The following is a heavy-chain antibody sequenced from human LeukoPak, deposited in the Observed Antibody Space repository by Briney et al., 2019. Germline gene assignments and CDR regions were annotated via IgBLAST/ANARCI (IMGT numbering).Heavy chain of an antibody. Sequence: GGSLRLSCAASGFSFSTYWMSWVRQGPGKGLEWVATLWPDGSDKRYVDSVRDRFAISRDNAKNSLYLQMDSLSAEDTAVYYCARLFGAVTTFDYWGQGALVTVSS. CDR1: GFSFSTYW. CDR2: LWPDGSDK. CDR3: ARLFGAVTTFDY. V-gene: IGHV3-7*01. D-gene: IGHD4-17*01. J-gene: IGHJ4*02.